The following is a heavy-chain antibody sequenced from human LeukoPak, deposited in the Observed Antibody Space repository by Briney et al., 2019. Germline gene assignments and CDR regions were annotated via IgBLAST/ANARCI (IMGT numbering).Heavy chain of an antibody. CDR2: ISGSGGST. CDR3: AKDGWLQSSKWSDY. CDR1: GFTFSSYA. V-gene: IGHV3-23*01. D-gene: IGHD5-24*01. J-gene: IGHJ4*02. Sequence: PGGSLRLSCAASGFTFSSYAMSWARQTPGKGLEWVSTISGSGGSTYYADSVKGRFTISRDNSKNTLYLQMNSLRAEDTAVYYCAKDGWLQSSKWSDYWGQGTLVTVSS.